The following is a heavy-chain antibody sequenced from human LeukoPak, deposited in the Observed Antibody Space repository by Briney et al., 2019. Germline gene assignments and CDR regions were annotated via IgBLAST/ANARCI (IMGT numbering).Heavy chain of an antibody. CDR1: GGSISSSSYY. CDR2: IYYSGST. Sequence: PSGTLSLTCTVSGGSISSSSYYWGWIRQPPGKGLEWIGSIYYSGSTYYNPSLKSRVTISVDTSKNQFSLKLSSVTAADTAVYYCARRVSWFDPWGQGTLVTVSS. V-gene: IGHV4-39*01. CDR3: ARRVSWFDP. D-gene: IGHD6-13*01. J-gene: IGHJ5*02.